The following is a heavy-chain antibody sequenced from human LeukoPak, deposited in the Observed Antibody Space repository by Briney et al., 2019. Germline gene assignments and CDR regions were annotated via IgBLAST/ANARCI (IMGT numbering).Heavy chain of an antibody. Sequence: SETLSLTCTVSGASVSSGGYYWSWIRQPPGQGLEWIGYIYYSGSTNYNPSLKSRVTISVDTSKNQFSLKVNSVTAADTAIYYCARRGGSGRSFDYWGQGTLVTVSS. CDR3: ARRGGSGRSFDY. CDR2: IYYSGST. CDR1: GASVSSGGYY. J-gene: IGHJ4*02. D-gene: IGHD3-10*01. V-gene: IGHV4-61*08.